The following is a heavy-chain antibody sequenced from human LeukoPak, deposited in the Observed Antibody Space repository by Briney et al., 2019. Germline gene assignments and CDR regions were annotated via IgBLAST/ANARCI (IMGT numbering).Heavy chain of an antibody. Sequence: SDTLSLTCTVSGGSISSYYWSWIRQPPGKGLEWIGHIFYTGSTTYNPSLKSRVTISVDKSKNQFSLKLSSVTTADTAIYFCARAGAWQIDPWGQGTLVTVSS. J-gene: IGHJ5*02. CDR1: GGSISSYY. V-gene: IGHV4-59*07. D-gene: IGHD3-10*01. CDR2: IFYTGST. CDR3: ARAGAWQIDP.